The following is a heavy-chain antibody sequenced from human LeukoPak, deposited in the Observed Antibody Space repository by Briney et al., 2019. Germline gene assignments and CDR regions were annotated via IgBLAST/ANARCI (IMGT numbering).Heavy chain of an antibody. CDR2: IASKPSGETT. V-gene: IGHV3-15*04. J-gene: IGHJ4*02. CDR3: AAIRAPGDYSFHY. CDR1: GLTFNIAW. D-gene: IGHD4-17*01. Sequence: TSGGSLRLSCAASGLTFNIAWMGWVRQAPGKGLEWVGRIASKPSGETTDYAAPVKGRFTISRDDSKNTLYLQMNSLKTEDTAVYYCAAIRAPGDYSFHYWGQGTLVTVSS.